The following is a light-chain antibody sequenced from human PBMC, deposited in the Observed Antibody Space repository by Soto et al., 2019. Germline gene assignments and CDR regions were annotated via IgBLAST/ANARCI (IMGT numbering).Light chain of an antibody. V-gene: IGLV2-14*01. CDR3: SSYTGDSSYV. Sequence: QSALTQPASVSGSPGQSITISCTGTSSDVGGYNSVSWYQQHPGKAPQLMIYAVSNRPSGVSNRFSASKSGNTASLFISGLQAEDEADYYCSSYTGDSSYVFGSGTKVTVL. CDR2: AVS. J-gene: IGLJ1*01. CDR1: SSDVGGYNS.